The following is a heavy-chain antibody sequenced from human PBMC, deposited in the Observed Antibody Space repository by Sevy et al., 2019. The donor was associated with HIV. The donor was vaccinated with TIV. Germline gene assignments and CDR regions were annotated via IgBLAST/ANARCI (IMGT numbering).Heavy chain of an antibody. J-gene: IGHJ6*02. CDR2: IYTSGST. CDR1: GGSIISYY. V-gene: IGHV4-4*07. CDR3: ARDGGCSGGSCYQEANWDYYYYDSMDV. D-gene: IGHD2-15*01. Sequence: SETLSLTCTASGGSIISYYWSWIRQPAGKGLEWIGRIYTSGSTNYNPSLKSRVTMSVDTSKNQFSLKLSSVTAADTAVYYCARDGGCSGGSCYQEANWDYYYYDSMDVWGQGTTVTVSS.